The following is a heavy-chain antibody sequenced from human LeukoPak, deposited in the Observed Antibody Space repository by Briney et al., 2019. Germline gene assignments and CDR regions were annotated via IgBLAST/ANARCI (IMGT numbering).Heavy chain of an antibody. CDR3: ARGEGYYGSGSWVDY. CDR2: INPSGGST. J-gene: IGHJ4*02. V-gene: IGHV1-46*01. CDR1: GYTFTSYY. D-gene: IGHD3-10*01. Sequence: GASVKVSCKASGYTFTSYYMHWVRQAPGQGLEWVGIINPSGGSTNYAQKFQGRVTMTRDMSTSTVYMELSSLRSEDTAVYYRARGEGYYGSGSWVDYWGQGTLVTVSS.